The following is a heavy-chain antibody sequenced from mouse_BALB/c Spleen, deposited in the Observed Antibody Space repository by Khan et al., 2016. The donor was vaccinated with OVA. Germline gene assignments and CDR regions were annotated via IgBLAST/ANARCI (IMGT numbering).Heavy chain of an antibody. CDR1: GFSLTNYS. CDR3: ARRGYDYGRGAWFAY. V-gene: IGHV2-2*02. D-gene: IGHD2-4*01. J-gene: IGHJ3*01. Sequence: QVQLKESGPGLVQPSQSLSITCTVSGFSLTNYSVHWVRQSPGKGLEWLGVIWSAGSTDYNAAFISRLSINKDNSRSQVFFKMNSLQPNDTAIYYCARRGYDYGRGAWFAYWGQGTLVTVSA. CDR2: IWSAGST.